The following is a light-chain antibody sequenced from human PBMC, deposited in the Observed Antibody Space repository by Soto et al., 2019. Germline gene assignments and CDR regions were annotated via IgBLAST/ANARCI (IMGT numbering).Light chain of an antibody. J-gene: IGKJ5*01. CDR1: QTVSSY. CDR2: GAS. CDR3: QQYGTSPIT. V-gene: IGKV3-20*01. Sequence: ENVLTQSPGTLSLFPGERDTLSCRASQTVSSYLTRDQQRPGQAPRLLISGASKGATGIPDRFSGGGAGTDFTLTISTLEPEDFAQYSFQQYGTSPITFGQGTRLEIK.